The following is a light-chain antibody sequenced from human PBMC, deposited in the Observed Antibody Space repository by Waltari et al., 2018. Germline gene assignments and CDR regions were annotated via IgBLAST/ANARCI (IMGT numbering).Light chain of an antibody. CDR1: HSVGRY. J-gene: IGKJ1*01. Sequence: IVLTQSPHTLSLSPGERATLSCRASHSVGRYLAWYQQKPGQAPRLLIYGASTRATGIPYRFSGSWSGTDFSLIISSLEPEDFAAYFCQKYKGLPVTFGQGTKVEIK. CDR2: GAS. V-gene: IGKV3-15*01. CDR3: QKYKGLPVT.